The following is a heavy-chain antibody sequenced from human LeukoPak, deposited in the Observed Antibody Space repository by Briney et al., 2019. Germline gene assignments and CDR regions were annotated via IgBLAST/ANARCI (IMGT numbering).Heavy chain of an antibody. D-gene: IGHD6-13*01. CDR1: GFTFSSYG. Sequence: GGSLRLSCAASGFTFSSYGMHWVRQAPGKGLEWVAFIRYDGSNKYYADSVKGRFTISRDNSKNTLCLQMNSLRAEDTAVYYCAKDRRRIAATDYWGQGTLVTVSS. J-gene: IGHJ4*02. CDR3: AKDRRRIAATDY. CDR2: IRYDGSNK. V-gene: IGHV3-30*02.